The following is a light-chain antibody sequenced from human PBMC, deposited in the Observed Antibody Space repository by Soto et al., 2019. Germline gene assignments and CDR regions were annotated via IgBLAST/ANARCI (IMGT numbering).Light chain of an antibody. J-gene: IGLJ2*01. CDR1: SSDVGSYNL. Sequence: QSALTQPASVSGSPGQSITISCTGTSSDVGSYNLVSWYQQHPGKAPKLIIYEGRKRPSGISNRFSGSKSGNTASLTISGLQAEDEADYHCCSYAGGSTVVFGGGTKLTVL. CDR3: CSYAGGSTVV. CDR2: EGR. V-gene: IGLV2-23*01.